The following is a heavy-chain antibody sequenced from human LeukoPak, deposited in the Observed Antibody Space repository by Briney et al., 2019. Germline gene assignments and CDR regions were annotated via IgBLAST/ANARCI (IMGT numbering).Heavy chain of an antibody. Sequence: VASVKVSCKASGYTFTRYYLHWVRQAPGQGLEWMGWINANHGCTSYAQQFQGRVTMTRDTSISTAYMEPSRLRSDDAAVYYCARHRDFDSTGYYYPLFDYWGQGTLVTVSS. D-gene: IGHD3-22*01. CDR3: ARHRDFDSTGYYYPLFDY. CDR1: GYTFTRYY. CDR2: INANHGCT. J-gene: IGHJ4*02. V-gene: IGHV1-2*02.